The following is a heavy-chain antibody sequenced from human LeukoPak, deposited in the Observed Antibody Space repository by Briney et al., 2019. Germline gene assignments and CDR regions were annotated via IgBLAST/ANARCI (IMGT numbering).Heavy chain of an antibody. Sequence: GGTLRLSCAASGSTFSSHAMSWVRQAPGKGLEWVSAISGSGGSTFYADSVKGRFTISRDNSKNTLYLQMNSLRAEDTAVYYCAKDITAMGDFWGQGTLVTVSS. CDR3: AKDITAMGDF. D-gene: IGHD5-18*01. CDR1: GSTFSSHA. J-gene: IGHJ4*02. CDR2: ISGSGGST. V-gene: IGHV3-23*01.